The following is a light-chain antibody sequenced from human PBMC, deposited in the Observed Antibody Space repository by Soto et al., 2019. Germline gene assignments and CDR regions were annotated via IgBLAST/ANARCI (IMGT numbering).Light chain of an antibody. CDR1: QSISSW. CDR2: KAS. J-gene: IGKJ1*01. Sequence: DIQMTQSPSTLSASVGDRVTITCRASQSISSWLAWYQQKPGKAPKLLIYKASSLEGGVPSRFSGSGPGTESTLTISSLQPDDFATYYCEDDYNYSPRTIGQGTKVYIK. V-gene: IGKV1-5*03. CDR3: EDDYNYSPRT.